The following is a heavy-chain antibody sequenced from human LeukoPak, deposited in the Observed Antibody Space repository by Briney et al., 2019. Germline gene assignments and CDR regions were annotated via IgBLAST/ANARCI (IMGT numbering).Heavy chain of an antibody. D-gene: IGHD4-23*01. CDR2: IITIFGTA. J-gene: IGHJ6*02. CDR3: ATDPGRSVDPYYYYYGMDG. Sequence: ASVKVSCKASGGTFSSYAISWVRQAPGQGLEWMGGIITIFGTANYAQKFQGRVTITADESTSTAYMELSSLRSEDTAVYYCATDPGRSVDPYYYYYGMDGWGQGTTVTVSS. V-gene: IGHV1-69*13. CDR1: GGTFSSYA.